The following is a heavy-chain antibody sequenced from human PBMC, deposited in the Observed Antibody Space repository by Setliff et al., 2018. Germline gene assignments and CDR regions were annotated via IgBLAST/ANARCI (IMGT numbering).Heavy chain of an antibody. Sequence: LSLTCTVSGYSISSGYYWGWIRQPPGKGLEWIGSIYHSGSTYYNPSLKSRVTISVDTSKNQFSLKLSSVTAADTAVYYCAVLVVVTYGMGVWGQGTTVTVSS. CDR1: GYSISSGYY. J-gene: IGHJ6*02. V-gene: IGHV4-38-2*02. CDR3: AVLVVVTYGMGV. D-gene: IGHD2-2*01. CDR2: IYHSGST.